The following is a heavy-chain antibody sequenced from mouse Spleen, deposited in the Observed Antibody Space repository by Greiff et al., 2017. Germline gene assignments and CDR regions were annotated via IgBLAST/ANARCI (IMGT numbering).Heavy chain of an antibody. CDR1: GFTFSSYA. Sequence: EVQLQESGGGLVKPGGSLKLSCAASGFTFSSYAMSWVRQTPEKRLEWVAPISSGGSYTYYPDSVKGRFTISRDNAKNTLYLQMSSLRSEDTAMYYCARLGWGQGTLVTVSA. CDR3: ARLG. J-gene: IGHJ3*01. D-gene: IGHD4-1*01. V-gene: IGHV5-9-3*01. CDR2: ISSGGSYT.